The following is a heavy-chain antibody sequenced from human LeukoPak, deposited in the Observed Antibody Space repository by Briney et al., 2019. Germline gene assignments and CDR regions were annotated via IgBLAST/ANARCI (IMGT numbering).Heavy chain of an antibody. J-gene: IGHJ6*03. CDR2: INHSGST. CDR1: GYSISSGYY. CDR3: ARHERLRYSGYDSRGYYYYMDV. Sequence: SETLSLTCTVSGYSISSGYYWGWIRQPPGKGLEWIGEINHSGSTNYNPSLKKRVTIPVDTSKNQFSLRLSSVTAADTAVYYCARHERLRYSGYDSRGYYYYMDVWGKGTTVTISS. D-gene: IGHD5-12*01. V-gene: IGHV4-38-2*02.